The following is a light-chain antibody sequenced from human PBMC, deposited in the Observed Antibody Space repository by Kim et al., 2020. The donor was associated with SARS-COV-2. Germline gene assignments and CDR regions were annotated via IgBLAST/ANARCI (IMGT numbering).Light chain of an antibody. V-gene: IGLV3-27*01. CDR3: YSAADNNLV. CDR1: VLAKKKY. Sequence: SYELTQPSSVSVSPGQTARITCSGDVLAKKKYARWFQQKPGQAPVLVIYKDSERPSGIPARFSGSSSGTTVTLTISGAQVEDEADYYCYSAADNNLVFGGGTQLTVL. CDR2: KDS. J-gene: IGLJ3*02.